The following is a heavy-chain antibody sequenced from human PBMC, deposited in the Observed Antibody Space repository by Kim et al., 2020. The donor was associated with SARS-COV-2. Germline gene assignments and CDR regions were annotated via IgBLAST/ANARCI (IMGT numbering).Heavy chain of an antibody. J-gene: IGHJ4*02. CDR2: ISYDGSNK. D-gene: IGHD6-19*01. CDR1: GFTFSSYA. CDR3: ARDFPYSSGLGY. Sequence: GGSLRLSCAASGFTFSSYAMHWVRQAPGKGLEWVAVISYDGSNKYYADSVKGRFTISRDNSKNTLYLQMNSLRAEDTAVYYCARDFPYSSGLGYWGQGT. V-gene: IGHV3-30*04.